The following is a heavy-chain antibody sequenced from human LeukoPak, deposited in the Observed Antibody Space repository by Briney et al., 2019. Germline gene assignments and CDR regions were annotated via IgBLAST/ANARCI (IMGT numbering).Heavy chain of an antibody. V-gene: IGHV4-30-4*08. CDR1: GFTFSSYS. CDR2: IFYTGNT. D-gene: IGHD2-2*01. J-gene: IGHJ4*02. Sequence: LRLSCAASGFTFSSYSMNWVRQAPGKGLEWIGYIFYTGNTYYNPSLKSRITLSVDTSKNQFSLNLSSVTAADTAVYYCARINQLLFSAVDYWGQGPLVTVSS. CDR3: ARINQLLFSAVDY.